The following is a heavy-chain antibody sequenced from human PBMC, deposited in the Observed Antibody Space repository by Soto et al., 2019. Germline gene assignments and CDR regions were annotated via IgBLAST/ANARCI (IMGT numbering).Heavy chain of an antibody. D-gene: IGHD4-17*01. J-gene: IGHJ6*02. V-gene: IGHV2-26*01. CDR2: IFSDDEI. CDR3: VRVNADSCQFYYAMDV. CDR1: GFSLTTGRMG. Sequence: QVTLKESGPVLVKPTETLTLTCAVSGFSLTTGRMGVSWVRQPPGKALEWLAHIFSDDEISYSTSLHSRLTFSKNTSGRKVILTMTNVDPVDTGRYYCVRVNADSCQFYYAMDVWGQGTTVTVSS.